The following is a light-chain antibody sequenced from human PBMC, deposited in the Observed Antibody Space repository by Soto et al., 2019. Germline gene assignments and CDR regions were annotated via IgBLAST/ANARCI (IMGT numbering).Light chain of an antibody. CDR2: DAS. CDR1: QSVDKD. J-gene: IGKJ1*01. Sequence: EIVMTQSPATLSVSPGEGATLSCRPSQSVDKDLAWYRQKPGQAPSLLVYDASTRATGVPARFSGSGSGTEFTLTITSLQSEDFAVYFCHQYHTWPRTCGRGTKVEI. CDR3: HQYHTWPRT. V-gene: IGKV3-15*01.